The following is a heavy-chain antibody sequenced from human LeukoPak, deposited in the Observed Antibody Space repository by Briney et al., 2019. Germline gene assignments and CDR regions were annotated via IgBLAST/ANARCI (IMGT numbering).Heavy chain of an antibody. CDR2: IYDSGST. D-gene: IGHD1-26*01. Sequence: PSQTLSLTCTVSGGSISSGDYYWSWIRQPPGKGLEWIGYIYDSGSTYYNPSLKSRVTISVDTSKNQFSLKLSSVTAADTAVYYCARDHRRELRRWFDPWGQGTLVTVSS. V-gene: IGHV4-30-4*08. CDR1: GGSISSGDYY. CDR3: ARDHRRELRRWFDP. J-gene: IGHJ5*02.